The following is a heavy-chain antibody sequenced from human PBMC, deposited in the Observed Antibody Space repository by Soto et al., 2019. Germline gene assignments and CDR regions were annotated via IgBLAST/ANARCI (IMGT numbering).Heavy chain of an antibody. CDR3: ARARGWNDAFDI. D-gene: IGHD6-19*01. J-gene: IGHJ3*02. CDR2: FYYSGTT. CDR1: GDSITASYSN. Sequence: PSETLSLTCTVSGDSITASYSNWACISQPPGKGLEGIGTFYYSGTTSQNPPLRSRITISGDTSRNQFSLKLSSVTAADTAVYYCARARGWNDAFDIWGQGTMVT. V-gene: IGHV4-39*01.